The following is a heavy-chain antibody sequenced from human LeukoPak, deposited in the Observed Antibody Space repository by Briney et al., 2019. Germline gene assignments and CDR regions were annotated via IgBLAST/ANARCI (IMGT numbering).Heavy chain of an antibody. CDR2: ISDSGGNT. J-gene: IGHJ6*02. CDR3: AKDELARYFYYYYYGMDV. CDR1: GFTFNSYA. V-gene: IGHV3-23*01. Sequence: GGSLRLSCAASGFTFNSYAMSWVRQAPWERLQWVSGISDSGGNTYYADSVRGRFTISRDNSKNTLYLQMNSLRAEDTAVYYCAKDELARYFYYYYYGMDVWGQGTTVTVSS. D-gene: IGHD3-9*01.